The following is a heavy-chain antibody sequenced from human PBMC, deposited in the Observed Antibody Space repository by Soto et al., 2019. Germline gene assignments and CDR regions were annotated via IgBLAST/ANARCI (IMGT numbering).Heavy chain of an antibody. V-gene: IGHV1-18*01. J-gene: IGHJ6*02. CDR2: NRAYNGNT. CDR3: ARDLAAAGIYYYYGMDA. CDR1: GCTFTSSG. D-gene: IGHD6-13*01. Sequence: QVQLVQSGAEVKKPGASVKGSCKASGCTFTSSGISWVRQAPGQGRVWVGWNRAYNGNTNYAKRLQGRVIKTTNTSTSTDYKELRSLRSDDTAGYYCARDLAAAGIYYYYGMDAWGQGTTVTVSS.